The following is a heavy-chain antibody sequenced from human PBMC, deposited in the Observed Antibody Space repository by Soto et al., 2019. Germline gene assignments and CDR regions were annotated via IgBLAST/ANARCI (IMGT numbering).Heavy chain of an antibody. J-gene: IGHJ4*02. V-gene: IGHV3-48*02. CDR2: ISSSSSTI. CDR1: GFTFSSYS. D-gene: IGHD5-18*01. Sequence: GGSLRLSCAASGFTFSSYSMNWVRQAPGKGLEWVSYISSSSSTIYYADSVKGRFTISRDNAKNSLYLQMNSLRDEDTAVYYCARAKISGYSYGYFDYWGQGTLVTVSS. CDR3: ARAKISGYSYGYFDY.